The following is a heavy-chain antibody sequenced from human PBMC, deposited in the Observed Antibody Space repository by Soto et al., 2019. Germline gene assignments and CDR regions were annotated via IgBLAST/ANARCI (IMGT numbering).Heavy chain of an antibody. D-gene: IGHD3-3*01. CDR2: IDHSGST. CDR1: GYSISSGYY. J-gene: IGHJ2*01. Sequence: WGSLTLTCEVSGYSISSGYYWGWMRPPPGEGLEWIGSIDHSGSTYYSPSLKSRVTISVDTSKNQFSLKLNSVTAADTAVYYCARSGYPPYYRFDLWGRGTLVTVSS. V-gene: IGHV4-38-2*01. CDR3: ARSGYPPYYRFDL.